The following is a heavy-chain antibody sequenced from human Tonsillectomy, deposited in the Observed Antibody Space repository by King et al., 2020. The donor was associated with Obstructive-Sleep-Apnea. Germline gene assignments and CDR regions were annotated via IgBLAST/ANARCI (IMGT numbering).Heavy chain of an antibody. J-gene: IGHJ4*02. V-gene: IGHV4-59*08. CDR3: ARHQVKRQAFDY. CDR2: IYFSGST. Sequence: QLQESGPGLVKPSETLSLTCTVSGGSIKTFYWSWVRQPPGKGLEWIGYIYFSGSTDYNPSLKSRFTMSVDTSKNQVSLKLSSVTAADTAVYYCARHQVKRQAFDYWGQGTLVTVSS. CDR1: GGSIKTFY.